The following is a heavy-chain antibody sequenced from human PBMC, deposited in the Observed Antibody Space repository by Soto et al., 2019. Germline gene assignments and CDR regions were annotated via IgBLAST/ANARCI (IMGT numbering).Heavy chain of an antibody. D-gene: IGHD5-12*01. J-gene: IGHJ4*02. Sequence: GGSLRLSCAASGFTFSGSAMHWVRQASGKGLEWVGRIRSKANSYATAYAASVKGRFTISRDDSKNTAYLQMNSLKTEDTAAYYCTRHVDIVATTKLDYWGQGTLVTVSS. CDR3: TRHVDIVATTKLDY. V-gene: IGHV3-73*01. CDR1: GFTFSGSA. CDR2: IRSKANSYAT.